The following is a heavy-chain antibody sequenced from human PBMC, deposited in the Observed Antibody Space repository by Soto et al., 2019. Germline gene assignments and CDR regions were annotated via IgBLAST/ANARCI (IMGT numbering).Heavy chain of an antibody. Sequence: PGESLKISCKGSGYSFTSYWISWVRQMPGKGLEWMGRIDPSDSYTNYSPSFQGHVTISADKSISTAYLQWSSLKASDTAMYYCARHSFRPDYDILTGYYHNWFDPWGQGTLVTVSS. CDR3: ARHSFRPDYDILTGYYHNWFDP. J-gene: IGHJ5*02. CDR1: GYSFTSYW. CDR2: IDPSDSYT. V-gene: IGHV5-10-1*01. D-gene: IGHD3-9*01.